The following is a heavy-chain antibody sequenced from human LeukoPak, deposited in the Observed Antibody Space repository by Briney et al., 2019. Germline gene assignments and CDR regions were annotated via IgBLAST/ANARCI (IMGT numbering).Heavy chain of an antibody. J-gene: IGHJ5*02. V-gene: IGHV4-39*01. CDR3: AKVNTWFDP. CDR2: IHHSGST. CDR1: GGSISSSSSYY. D-gene: IGHD2/OR15-2a*01. Sequence: WETLSLTCTVSGGSISSSSSYYWGWIRQPPGKGLEWIGNIHHSGSTYYTPSLKGRVTISVDSSKNQLSLKLSSVTAADTAIYYCAKVNTWFDPSGQGTLVTVSS.